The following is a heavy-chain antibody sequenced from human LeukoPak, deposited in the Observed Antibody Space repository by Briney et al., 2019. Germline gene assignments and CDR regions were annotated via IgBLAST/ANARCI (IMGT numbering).Heavy chain of an antibody. CDR3: ARVPRIFGVVIYYYYGMDV. D-gene: IGHD3-3*02. CDR2: INHSGST. V-gene: IGHV4-34*01. CDR1: GGSFSGYY. Sequence: PSETLSLTCAVYGGSFSGYYWSWIRQPPGKGLEWIGEINHSGSTNYNPSLKSRVTISVDTSKNQFSLKLSSVTAADTAVYYCARVPRIFGVVIYYYYGMDVWGQGTTVTVSS. J-gene: IGHJ6*02.